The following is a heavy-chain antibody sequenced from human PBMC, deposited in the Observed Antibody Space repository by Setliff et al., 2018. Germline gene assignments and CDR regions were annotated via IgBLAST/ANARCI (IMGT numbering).Heavy chain of an antibody. J-gene: IGHJ5*02. D-gene: IGHD3-10*01. V-gene: IGHV4-38-2*01. CDR1: GYSISSGYY. CDR2: IYHSGST. Sequence: SETLSLTCAVSGYSISSGYYWGWIRQPPGKGLEWIGSIYHSGSTYYNPSLKSRVTISVDTSKNQFSLKLSSVTAADTAVYYCARHVYGSGSYYNWFDPWGQGTLVPVSS. CDR3: ARHVYGSGSYYNWFDP.